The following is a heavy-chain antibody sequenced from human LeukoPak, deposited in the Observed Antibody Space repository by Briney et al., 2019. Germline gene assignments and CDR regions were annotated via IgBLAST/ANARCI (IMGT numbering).Heavy chain of an antibody. CDR3: AKREVQQWLVDWYFDY. CDR2: ISGSGGST. J-gene: IGHJ4*02. D-gene: IGHD6-19*01. V-gene: IGHV3-23*01. Sequence: GGSLRLSCAASGVTFYNYAMSWVRQAPGKGLEWVSGISGSGGSTFYAESVKGRFTISRDNSKLYLQMNSLRAEDTAVYYCAKREVQQWLVDWYFDYWGQGTLVTVSS. CDR1: GVTFYNYA.